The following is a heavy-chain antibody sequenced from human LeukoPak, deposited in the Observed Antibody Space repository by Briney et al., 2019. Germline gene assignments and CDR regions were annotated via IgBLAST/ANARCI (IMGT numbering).Heavy chain of an antibody. Sequence: GGSLRLSCAASGFTFSSYSMNWVRQAPGKGLEWVSSISSSSSYIYYADSVKGRFTISRDNAKNSLYLQMNSLRAEDTAVYYCAKDSLSRRDKTYDSSGYYNHDAFDIWGQGTMVTVSS. D-gene: IGHD3-22*01. CDR2: ISSSSSYI. J-gene: IGHJ3*02. CDR1: GFTFSSYS. CDR3: AKDSLSRRDKTYDSSGYYNHDAFDI. V-gene: IGHV3-21*04.